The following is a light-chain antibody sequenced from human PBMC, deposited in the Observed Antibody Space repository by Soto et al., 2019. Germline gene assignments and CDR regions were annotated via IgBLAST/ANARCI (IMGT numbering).Light chain of an antibody. Sequence: QSALTQPRSLSGAPGQSVTISCTGTSIYVGTYYYVSWYQQLPGTAPKLMIYDISQRPSGLPDRFSGSKAGTTASLTISGLQAEDESDYYCCSYAGSYAPVFGGGTKLTVL. CDR1: SIYVGTYYY. CDR3: CSYAGSYAPV. CDR2: DIS. J-gene: IGLJ2*01. V-gene: IGLV2-11*01.